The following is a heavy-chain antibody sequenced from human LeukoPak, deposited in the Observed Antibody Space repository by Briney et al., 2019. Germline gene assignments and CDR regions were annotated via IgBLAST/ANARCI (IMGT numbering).Heavy chain of an antibody. CDR3: ARTDPYYYYNMDV. Sequence: PSQTLSPTCTVSGGSISSGGYYWSWIRQPPGRGLEWIGYIYHSGNTYYNTSLKSRVTISVDRSKNQFSLKLSSVTAADTAVYYCARTDPYYYYNMDVWGKGTTVTVSS. CDR2: IYHSGNT. CDR1: GGSISSGGYY. J-gene: IGHJ6*03. V-gene: IGHV4-30-2*01.